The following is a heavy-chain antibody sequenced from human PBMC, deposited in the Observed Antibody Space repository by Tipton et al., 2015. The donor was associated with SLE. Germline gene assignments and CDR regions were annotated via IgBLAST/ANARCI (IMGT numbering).Heavy chain of an antibody. D-gene: IGHD3-10*01. J-gene: IGHJ4*02. V-gene: IGHV4-34*01. CDR3: ARGFTMVRGLFDY. Sequence: LRLSCAVYGGSLSGYYWSWIRQPPGKGLEWIGEINHSGSTNYNPSLKSRVTISVDTSKNQFSLKLSSVTAADTAVYYCARGFTMVRGLFDYWGQGTLVTVSS. CDR2: INHSGST. CDR1: GGSLSGYY.